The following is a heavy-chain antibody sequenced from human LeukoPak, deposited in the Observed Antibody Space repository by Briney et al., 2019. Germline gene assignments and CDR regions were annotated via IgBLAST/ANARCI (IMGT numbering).Heavy chain of an antibody. CDR3: ARHSQRSGDLGSARNFDY. CDR2: IYYSGST. J-gene: IGHJ4*02. Sequence: SETLSLTCTVSGGSISSYYWSWIRQPPGKGLEWIGYIYYSGSTNYNPSLKSRVTISVDTSKNQFSLKLSSVTAADTAVYYFARHSQRSGDLGSARNFDYWGQGTLVTVSS. CDR1: GGSISSYY. D-gene: IGHD7-27*01. V-gene: IGHV4-59*08.